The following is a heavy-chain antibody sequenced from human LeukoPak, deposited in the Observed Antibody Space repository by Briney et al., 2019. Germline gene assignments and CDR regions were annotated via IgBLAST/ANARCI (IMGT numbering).Heavy chain of an antibody. CDR2: IYTSGNT. CDR1: GGSISSGSYY. CDR3: ARVKTGSYFDY. D-gene: IGHD1-26*01. J-gene: IGHJ4*02. V-gene: IGHV4-61*02. Sequence: PSETLSLTCTVSGGSISSGSYYWSWIRQPAGKGLECIGRIYTSGNTNYNPSLKSRVTMSVDMSKNQFSLKLTSVTAADTAMYYCARVKTGSYFDYWGQGTLVSVSS.